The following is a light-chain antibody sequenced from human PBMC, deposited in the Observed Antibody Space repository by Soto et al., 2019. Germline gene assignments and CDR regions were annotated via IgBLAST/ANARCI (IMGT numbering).Light chain of an antibody. CDR1: SGNIASSY. CDR3: QSYDSSTPVV. CDR2: EDN. V-gene: IGLV6-57*04. Sequence: NFMLTQPHSVSESPGKTVTISCTRSSGNIASSYVQWYQHRPGSTPTTVIYEDNQRPSGVPDRFSGSIDSSSNSASLTISGLKTEDDADYVCQSYDSSTPVVFGGGTKVTVL. J-gene: IGLJ2*01.